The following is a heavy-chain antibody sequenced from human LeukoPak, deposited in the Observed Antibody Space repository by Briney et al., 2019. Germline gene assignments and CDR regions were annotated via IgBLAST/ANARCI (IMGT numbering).Heavy chain of an antibody. V-gene: IGHV3-7*01. CDR1: GFTFSRNW. J-gene: IGHJ5*02. D-gene: IGHD2-15*01. CDR2: IKQDGSEQ. CDR3: VRTAIAANWFDP. Sequence: GGSLRLSCAASGFTFSRNWMSWVRQAPGKGIEWVANIKQDGSEQYYVDSVKGRFTIFRANTKNSVFLQMNSLRVEDTAMYHCVRTAIAANWFDPWGQGTLVTVSS.